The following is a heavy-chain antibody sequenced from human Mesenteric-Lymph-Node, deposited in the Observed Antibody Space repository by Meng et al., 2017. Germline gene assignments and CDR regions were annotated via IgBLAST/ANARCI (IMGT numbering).Heavy chain of an antibody. D-gene: IGHD1-1*01. CDR3: ATGTIPISPTYYRYYYGMDV. V-gene: IGHV1-24*01. CDR1: GYILTELS. CDR2: FDPEDGET. J-gene: IGHJ6*02. Sequence: ASVKVSCKVSGYILTELSMHWVRQAPGKGLEWMGGFDPEDGETIYAQKFQGRVTMTEDTSTDTAYMELSSLRSEDTAVYYCATGTIPISPTYYRYYYGMDVWGQGTTVTVSS.